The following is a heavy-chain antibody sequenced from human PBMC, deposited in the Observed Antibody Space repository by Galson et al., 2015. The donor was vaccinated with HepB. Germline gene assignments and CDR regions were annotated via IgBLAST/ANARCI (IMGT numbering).Heavy chain of an antibody. CDR3: AKDIVYSGWSYVALAV. J-gene: IGHJ3*01. CDR2: ITDDGDNK. V-gene: IGHV3-30*18. Sequence: SLRLSCAASGFPFSSYGMHWVRQTPGKGLEWVSVITDDGDNKHYADSVKGRFTISRDNSKNTLYLQMNSLRAEDTAIFYCAKDIVYSGWSYVALAVWGQGTTVTVS. D-gene: IGHD6-19*01. CDR1: GFPFSSYG.